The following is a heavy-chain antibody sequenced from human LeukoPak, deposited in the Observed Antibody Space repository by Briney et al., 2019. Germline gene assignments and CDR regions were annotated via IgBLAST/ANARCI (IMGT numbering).Heavy chain of an antibody. CDR2: IYYSGST. J-gene: IGHJ2*01. CDR3: AREGWDL. V-gene: IGHV4-59*01. D-gene: IGHD2-15*01. CDR1: DGSISDYY. Sequence: SETLSLTCTVSDGSISDYYWSWIRQPPGKEPEWIGYIYYSGSTNYNRSLKSRVTISVDTSKNQFSLKLTSVTAADTAVYYCAREGWDLWGRGTLVTVSS.